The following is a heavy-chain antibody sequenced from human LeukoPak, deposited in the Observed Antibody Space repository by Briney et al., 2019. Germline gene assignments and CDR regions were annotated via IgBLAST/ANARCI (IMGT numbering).Heavy chain of an antibody. CDR3: ARALYNYGGNPFGYYMDV. J-gene: IGHJ6*03. Sequence: ASVKVSCKASGYTFTSYDINWVRQATGQGLEWMGWMNPNSGNTGYAQKFQGRVTMTRNNSISTAYMELSSLRSEDTAVYYCARALYNYGGNPFGYYMDVWGKGTTVTVSS. CDR2: MNPNSGNT. V-gene: IGHV1-8*01. D-gene: IGHD4-23*01. CDR1: GYTFTSYD.